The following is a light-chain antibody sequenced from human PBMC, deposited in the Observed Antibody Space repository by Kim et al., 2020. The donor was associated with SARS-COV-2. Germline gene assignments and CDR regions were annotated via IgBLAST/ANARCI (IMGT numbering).Light chain of an antibody. CDR3: QSYDSSLSGSV. CDR2: GNN. CDR1: SSNSGAGYD. V-gene: IGLV1-40*01. J-gene: IGLJ3*02. Sequence: QRVPISCAGSSSNSGAGYDVHWYQQLPGTAPKLLIYGNNNRPSGVPDRFSGSKSGTSASLAITGLQAEDEADYYCQSYDSSLSGSVFGGGTQLTV.